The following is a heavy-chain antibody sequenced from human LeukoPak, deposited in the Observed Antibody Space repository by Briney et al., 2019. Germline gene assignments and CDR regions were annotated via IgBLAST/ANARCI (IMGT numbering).Heavy chain of an antibody. CDR3: AREVYCSSTSCYTGYFQH. CDR2: IKQDGSEK. D-gene: IGHD2-2*02. Sequence: TGGSLRLSCAASGFIFSGSWMTWVRQAPGKGLEWVANIKQDGSEKYYVDSVKGRFTISRDNAKNSLYLQMNSLRAEDTAVYYCAREVYCSSTSCYTGYFQHWGQGTLVTVSS. J-gene: IGHJ1*01. CDR1: GFIFSGSW. V-gene: IGHV3-7*01.